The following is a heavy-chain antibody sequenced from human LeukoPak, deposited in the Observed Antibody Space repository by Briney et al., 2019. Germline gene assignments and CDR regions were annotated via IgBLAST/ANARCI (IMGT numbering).Heavy chain of an antibody. CDR1: GFTFSDYY. J-gene: IGHJ4*02. CDR3: ARAPFWNDVLDSFGY. D-gene: IGHD1-1*01. V-gene: IGHV3-11*01. Sequence: PGGSLRLSCAASGFTFSDYYMSWIRQAPGKGLEWVSYISSSGSTIYYADSVKGRFTISRDNAKNSLYLQMNSLRAEDTAVYYCARAPFWNDVLDSFGYWGQGTLVTVSS. CDR2: ISSSGSTI.